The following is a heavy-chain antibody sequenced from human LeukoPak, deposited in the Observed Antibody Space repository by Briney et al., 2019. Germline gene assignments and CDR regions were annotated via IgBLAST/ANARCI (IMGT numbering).Heavy chain of an antibody. Sequence: PGGCLRLSCTASGFKIGDYAMSWVRQAPGKGLEWVSYISSSGSTISYADSVKGRFTISRDNAKNSLYLQLNSLRAEDTAVYYCAELGITMIGGVWGKGTTVTISS. CDR3: AELGITMIGGV. CDR1: GFKIGDYA. D-gene: IGHD3-10*02. V-gene: IGHV3-48*03. J-gene: IGHJ6*04. CDR2: ISSSGSTI.